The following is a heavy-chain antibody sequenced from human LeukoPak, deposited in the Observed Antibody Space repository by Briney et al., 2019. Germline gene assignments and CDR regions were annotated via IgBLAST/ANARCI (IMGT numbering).Heavy chain of an antibody. Sequence: SETLSLTCAVSGYSISSGYYWGWIRQPPGKGLERIGRIYHSGSTYYNPSLKSRVTISVDTSKNHFSLNLSSVTAADTAVYYCARQLTVAGDAFDIWGQGTMVTVSS. CDR2: IYHSGST. J-gene: IGHJ3*02. V-gene: IGHV4-38-2*01. D-gene: IGHD6-13*01. CDR1: GYSISSGYY. CDR3: ARQLTVAGDAFDI.